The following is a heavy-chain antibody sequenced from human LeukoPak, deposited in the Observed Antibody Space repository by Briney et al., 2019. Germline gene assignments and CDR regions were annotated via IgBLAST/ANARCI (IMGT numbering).Heavy chain of an antibody. J-gene: IGHJ4*02. CDR3: AKSRLPYHSSGYYSFDY. D-gene: IGHD3-22*01. CDR2: MSGSGG. V-gene: IGHV3-23*01. Sequence: GGSLRLSCAAAGFTFTTYAMSWVRQAPGKGLEWVSSMSGSGGNYADSVKGRFTISRDNSKNTLYLQMNSLRAEDTAVYYCAKSRLPYHSSGYYSFDYWGQGTLVTVSS. CDR1: GFTFTTYA.